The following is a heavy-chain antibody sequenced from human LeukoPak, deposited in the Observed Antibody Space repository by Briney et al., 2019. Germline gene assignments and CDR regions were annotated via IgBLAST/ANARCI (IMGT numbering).Heavy chain of an antibody. Sequence: PGGSLRLSCAASGFTSSSYWMHWVRQAPGKGLVWVSRIHGDGSVAYYADSVKGRFTISRDNAKNSLYLQMNSLRAEDTAVYYCARDLRQPEWTFDYWGQGTLVTVSS. J-gene: IGHJ4*02. V-gene: IGHV3-74*01. CDR3: ARDLRQPEWTFDY. CDR2: IHGDGSVA. D-gene: IGHD3-3*01. CDR1: GFTSSSYW.